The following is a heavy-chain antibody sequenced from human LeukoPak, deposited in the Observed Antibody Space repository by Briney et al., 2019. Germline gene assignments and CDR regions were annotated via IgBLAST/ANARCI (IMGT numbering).Heavy chain of an antibody. D-gene: IGHD3-22*01. V-gene: IGHV3-15*07. CDR3: ATDFYDST. CDR1: GFTFSNAW. CDR2: IRSNSDGGTI. J-gene: IGHJ5*02. Sequence: PGGSLRLSCATPGFTFSNAWMNWVRQAPGKGLEWVGRIRSNSDGGTIDYAAPVKGRFTLSRDDSKTTLYLQMNSLRTEDTAVYYCATDFYDSTWGQGTLVTVSS.